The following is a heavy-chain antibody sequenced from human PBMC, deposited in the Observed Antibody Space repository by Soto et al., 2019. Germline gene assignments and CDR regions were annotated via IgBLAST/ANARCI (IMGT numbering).Heavy chain of an antibody. J-gene: IGHJ4*02. Sequence: GSLGLSCAASGFTFSSYAMSWVRQAPGKGLEWVSAISGSGGSTYYADSVKGRFTISRDNSKNTLYLQMNSLRAEDTAVYYWAKDRSSSWRAFDYWGQGTLVTVSS. CDR3: AKDRSSSWRAFDY. CDR2: ISGSGGST. V-gene: IGHV3-23*01. D-gene: IGHD6-13*01. CDR1: GFTFSSYA.